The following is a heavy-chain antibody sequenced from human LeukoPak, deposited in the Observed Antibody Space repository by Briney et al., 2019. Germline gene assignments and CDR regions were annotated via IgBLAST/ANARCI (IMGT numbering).Heavy chain of an antibody. V-gene: IGHV3-33*01. J-gene: IGHJ4*02. D-gene: IGHD6-19*01. CDR2: IWYDGSNK. CDR3: ASTSGWYEPIDY. CDR1: RFTFSSYG. Sequence: GGSLRLSCAASRFTFSSYGMHWVRQAPGKGLEWVAVIWYDGSNKYYADSVKGRFTISRDNSKNTLYLQMNSLRAEDTAVYYCASTSGWYEPIDYWGQGTLVTVSS.